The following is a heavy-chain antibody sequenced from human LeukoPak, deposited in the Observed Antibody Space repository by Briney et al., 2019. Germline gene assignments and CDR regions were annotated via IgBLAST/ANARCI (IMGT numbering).Heavy chain of an antibody. CDR2: ISGSGGST. CDR3: ARDVIAARPGDY. V-gene: IGHV3-23*01. J-gene: IGHJ4*02. Sequence: SGGSLRLSCAASGFTFSSYAMSWVRQAPGKGLEWVSAISGSGGSTYYADSVKGRFTISRDNSKNTLYLQMNSLRAEDTAVYYCARDVIAARPGDYWGQGTLVTVSS. D-gene: IGHD6-6*01. CDR1: GFTFSSYA.